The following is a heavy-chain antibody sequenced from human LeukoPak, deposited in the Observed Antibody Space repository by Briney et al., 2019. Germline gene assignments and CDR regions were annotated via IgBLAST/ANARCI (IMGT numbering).Heavy chain of an antibody. CDR2: IYSGGST. CDR3: AREATVTTAFDS. CDR1: GFTDSSNY. V-gene: IGHV3-53*01. Sequence: GGSLRLSCAASGFTDSSNYMSWVRQAPGKGREWVSVIYSGGSTYYADSVKGRFTISRDNSKNTLYLQMNSLRAEDTAVYYCAREATVTTAFDSWGQGTLVTVSS. D-gene: IGHD4-17*01. J-gene: IGHJ4*02.